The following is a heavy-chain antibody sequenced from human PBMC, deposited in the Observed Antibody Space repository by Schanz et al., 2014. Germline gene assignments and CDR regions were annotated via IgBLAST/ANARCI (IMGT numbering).Heavy chain of an antibody. Sequence: VQLVESGGGVVQPGRSLRLSCATSGLNFDYYGMNWVRQAPGKGPEWISYISSYSTIHYADSVKGRFTISRDNARNSLFLQMNSLRAEDTGVYYCARGREVVAKIFDVWGQGTKVTVAS. CDR3: ARGREVVAKIFDV. D-gene: IGHD3-22*01. V-gene: IGHV3-48*01. CDR1: GLNFDYYG. J-gene: IGHJ3*01. CDR2: ISSYSTI.